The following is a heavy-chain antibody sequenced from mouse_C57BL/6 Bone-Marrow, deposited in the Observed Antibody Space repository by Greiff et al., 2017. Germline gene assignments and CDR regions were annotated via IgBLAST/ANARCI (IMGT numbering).Heavy chain of an antibody. J-gene: IGHJ1*03. D-gene: IGHD1-1*01. V-gene: IGHV1-85*01. CDR1: GYTFTSYD. CDR3: ARDYGSSYWYFDV. CDR2: IYPRDGST. Sequence: VQLQQSGPELVKPGASVKLSCKASGYTFTSYDINWVKQRPGQGLAWIGWIYPRDGSTKYNEKFKGKATLTVDTSSSTAYMGLHSLTSEDSAVYFCARDYGSSYWYFDVWGTGTTVTVSS.